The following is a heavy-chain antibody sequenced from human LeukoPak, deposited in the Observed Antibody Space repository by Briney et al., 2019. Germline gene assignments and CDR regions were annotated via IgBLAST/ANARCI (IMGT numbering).Heavy chain of an antibody. Sequence: GSLRLSCAASGFTFSSYAMSWVRQAPGKGLEWIGSMYYSGSSYYNPSLKSRVTISVDTSKNQFSLKLSSVTAADTAVYYCARQYSGYLRNWFDPWGQGTLVTVSS. CDR2: MYYSGSS. V-gene: IGHV4-39*01. CDR3: ARQYSGYLRNWFDP. D-gene: IGHD5-12*01. CDR1: GFTFSSYA. J-gene: IGHJ5*02.